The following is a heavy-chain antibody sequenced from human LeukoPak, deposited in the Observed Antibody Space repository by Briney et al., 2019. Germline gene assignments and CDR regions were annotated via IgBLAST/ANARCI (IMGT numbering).Heavy chain of an antibody. J-gene: IGHJ4*02. CDR2: IKQDGSEK. CDR1: GFTFSSYW. Sequence: GGSLRLSCAASGFTFSSYWMSWVRQAPGKGLEWVANIKQDGSEKYYVDSVKGRFSISRDNAKNSLYLQMNSLRAEDTALYYCARVDRGYSYAPEGYWGQGTLVTVSS. D-gene: IGHD5-18*01. CDR3: ARVDRGYSYAPEGY. V-gene: IGHV3-7*03.